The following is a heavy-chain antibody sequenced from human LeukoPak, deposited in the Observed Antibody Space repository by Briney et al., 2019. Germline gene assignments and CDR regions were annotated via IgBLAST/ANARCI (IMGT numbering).Heavy chain of an antibody. CDR3: AREAGSYSGFGLGFDYHGMDV. V-gene: IGHV4-59*12. D-gene: IGHD6-25*01. CDR2: IYYSGST. CDR1: GGSISSYY. J-gene: IGHJ6*02. Sequence: SETLSLTCTVSGGSISSYYWSWIRQPPGKGLEWIGYIYYSGSTNYNPSLKSRVTISVDTSKNQFSLKLSSVTAADTAVYYCAREAGSYSGFGLGFDYHGMDVWGQGTTVTVSS.